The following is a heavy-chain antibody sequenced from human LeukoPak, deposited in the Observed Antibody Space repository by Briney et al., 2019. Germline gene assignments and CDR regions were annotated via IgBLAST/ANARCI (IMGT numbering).Heavy chain of an antibody. V-gene: IGHV3-21*01. Sequence: PGGSLRPSCAASGFTFSSYSMNWVRQAPGKGLEWVSSISSSSSYIYYADSVKGRFTISRDNAKNSLYLQMNSLRAEDTAVYYCARDKAFGEFIFDYWGQGTLVTVSS. CDR3: ARDKAFGEFIFDY. CDR1: GFTFSSYS. J-gene: IGHJ4*02. CDR2: ISSSSSYI. D-gene: IGHD3-10*01.